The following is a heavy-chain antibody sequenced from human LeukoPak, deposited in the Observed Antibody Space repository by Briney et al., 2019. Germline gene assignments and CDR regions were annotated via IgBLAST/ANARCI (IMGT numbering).Heavy chain of an antibody. D-gene: IGHD6-13*01. V-gene: IGHV3-11*04. CDR2: ISSSGNTT. J-gene: IGHJ4*02. CDR1: GFTFSDYY. Sequence: GGSLRLSCAASGFTFSDYYMSWIRQAPGKGLECVSYISSSGNTTYHADSVKGRFTVSRDNAKNSLYLQMSSLRAEDTAVYYCARDGGSSWYLDYWGQGTLVTVSS. CDR3: ARDGGSSWYLDY.